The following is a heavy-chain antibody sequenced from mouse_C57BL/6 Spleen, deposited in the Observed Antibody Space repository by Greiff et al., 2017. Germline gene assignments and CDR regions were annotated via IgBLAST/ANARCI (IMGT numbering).Heavy chain of an antibody. CDR3: ARGGSRKEYYAMGY. V-gene: IGHV5-4*03. CDR2: ISDGGSYT. Sequence: EVKLMESGGGLVKPGGSLKLSCAASGFTFSSYAMSWVRQTPEKRLEWVATISDGGSYTYYPDNVKGRFTISRDNAKNNLYLQMSQLKSEDTAMYYCARGGSRKEYYAMGYWGQGTSVTVSS. CDR1: GFTFSSYA. D-gene: IGHD1-1*01. J-gene: IGHJ4*01.